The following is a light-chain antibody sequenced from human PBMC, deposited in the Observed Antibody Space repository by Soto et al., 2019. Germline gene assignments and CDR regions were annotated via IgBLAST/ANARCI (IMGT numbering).Light chain of an antibody. Sequence: QSVLTQPASVSGSPGQSITISCTETSSDVGGYNYVSWYQQHPGKAPKLMIYDVSNRPSGVSNRFSGSKSGNTASLTISGLQAEDEADYYCSSYTSNSTPYVFGTGTKVTVL. CDR2: DVS. J-gene: IGLJ1*01. CDR3: SSYTSNSTPYV. V-gene: IGLV2-14*01. CDR1: SSDVGGYNY.